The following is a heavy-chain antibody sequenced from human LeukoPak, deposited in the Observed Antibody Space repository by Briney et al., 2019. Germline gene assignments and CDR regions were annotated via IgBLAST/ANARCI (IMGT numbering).Heavy chain of an antibody. CDR1: GFTFSSYS. D-gene: IGHD3-10*01. V-gene: IGHV3-21*01. J-gene: IGHJ4*02. Sequence: PGGSLRLSCAASGFTFSSYSMNWVRQAPGKGLEWVSSISSSSSYIYYADSVKGRFTISRDNAKNSLYLRMNSLRAEDTAVYYCARVSMVRGVRVDYWGQGTLVTVSS. CDR3: ARVSMVRGVRVDY. CDR2: ISSSSSYI.